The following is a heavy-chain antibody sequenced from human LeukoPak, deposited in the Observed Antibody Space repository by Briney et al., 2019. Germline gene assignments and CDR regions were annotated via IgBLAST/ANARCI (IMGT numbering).Heavy chain of an antibody. J-gene: IGHJ4*02. Sequence: SVKVSCKASGFAFINSAMQWVRQARGQRLEWIGWIVVGSGNTHYAQRFHERVTITRDMSTSTAYMELSSLRSDDTAVYYCAADPTYVWGIHRSGVEYWGQGTLVTVSS. CDR1: GFAFINSA. V-gene: IGHV1-58*02. D-gene: IGHD3-16*02. CDR2: IVVGSGNT. CDR3: AADPTYVWGIHRSGVEY.